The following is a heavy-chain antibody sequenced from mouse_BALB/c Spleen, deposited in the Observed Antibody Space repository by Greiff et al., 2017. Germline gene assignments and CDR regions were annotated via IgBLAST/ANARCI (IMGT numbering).Heavy chain of an antibody. Sequence: EVQLQQSGAELVKPGASVKLSCTASGFNIKDTYMHWVKQRPGQGLEWIGRIDPANGNTKYDPKFQGKATITADTSSNTAYLQLSSLTSEDTAVYYCARGFYYGPYFDYWGQGTTLTVSS. D-gene: IGHD1-2*01. CDR2: IDPANGNT. CDR1: GFNIKDTY. CDR3: ARGFYYGPYFDY. J-gene: IGHJ2*01. V-gene: IGHV14-3*02.